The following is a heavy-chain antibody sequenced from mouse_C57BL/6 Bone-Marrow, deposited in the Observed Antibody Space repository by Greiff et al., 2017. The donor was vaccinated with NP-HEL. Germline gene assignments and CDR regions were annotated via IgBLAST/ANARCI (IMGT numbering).Heavy chain of an antibody. V-gene: IGHV1-15*01. CDR2: IAPETGGT. Sequence: VQLQQSGAELVRPGASVTLSCQASGYTFTDYELHWVKQTPVHGLEWIGAIAPETGGTAYNQKFKGKAILTADKSSSTAYMELRSLTSEDSAVYYCTPIYYDYDDYWGQGTTRTVSS. D-gene: IGHD2-4*01. J-gene: IGHJ2*01. CDR1: GYTFTDYE. CDR3: TPIYYDYDDY.